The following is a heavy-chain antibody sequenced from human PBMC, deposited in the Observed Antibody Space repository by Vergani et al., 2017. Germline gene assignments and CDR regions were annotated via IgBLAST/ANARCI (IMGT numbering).Heavy chain of an antibody. D-gene: IGHD3-10*01. CDR1: GGTFSSYA. CDR3: ARDLRLKGSGSKYYGMDV. Sequence: QVQLVQSGAEVKKPGSSVKVSCKASGGTFSSYAISWVRQAPGQGLEWMGRIIPILGIANYAQKFQGRVTITADKSTSTAYMELSSLRSEDTAVYYCARDLRLKGSGSKYYGMDVWGQGP. V-gene: IGHV1-69*04. CDR2: IIPILGIA. J-gene: IGHJ6*02.